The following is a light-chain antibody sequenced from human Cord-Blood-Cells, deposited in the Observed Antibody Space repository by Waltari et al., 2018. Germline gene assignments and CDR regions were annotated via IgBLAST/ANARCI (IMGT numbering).Light chain of an antibody. V-gene: IGKV1-27*01. J-gene: IGKJ3*01. CDR3: EKYNSAPFT. CDR1: KGISTY. Sequence: DIQMNQSPSSLSASVGDRDTSTCRAGKGISTYLAWYQQKPGKVPQLLIYAASTLHSGVPSRFSGSGSGTDFTLTISSLQPEDVATYYCEKYNSAPFTFDPGTKVDIK. CDR2: AAS.